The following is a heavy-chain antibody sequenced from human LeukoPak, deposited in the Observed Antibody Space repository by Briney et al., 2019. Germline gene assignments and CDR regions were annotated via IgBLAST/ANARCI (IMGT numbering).Heavy chain of an antibody. CDR1: GFTFSTYG. Sequence: GGSLRLSCAASGFTFSTYGMHWVRQAPGKGLEWVALIWYDGSNKYYADSVKGRFTISRDNSKNTLYLQMNSLRAEDAAVYYCAKDLRYYDFWSGLADYWGQGTLVTVSS. V-gene: IGHV3-33*06. J-gene: IGHJ4*02. CDR2: IWYDGSNK. CDR3: AKDLRYYDFWSGLADY. D-gene: IGHD3-3*01.